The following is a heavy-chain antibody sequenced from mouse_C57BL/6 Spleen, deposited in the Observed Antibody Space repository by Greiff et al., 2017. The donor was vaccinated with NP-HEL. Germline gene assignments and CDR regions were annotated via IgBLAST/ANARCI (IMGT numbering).Heavy chain of an antibody. CDR1: GYTFTSYW. D-gene: IGHD2-4*01. J-gene: IGHJ4*01. CDR3: ARTGYAEDYDPYYYAMDY. Sequence: QVQLQQPGAELVRPGTSVKLSCKASGYTFTSYWMHWVKQRPGQGLEWIGVIDPSDSYTKYNKKFKGKATLTLDTSSSTAYMQLSSLTSEDSAVSYCARTGYAEDYDPYYYAMDYWGQGTSVTVSS. CDR2: IDPSDSYT. V-gene: IGHV1-59*01.